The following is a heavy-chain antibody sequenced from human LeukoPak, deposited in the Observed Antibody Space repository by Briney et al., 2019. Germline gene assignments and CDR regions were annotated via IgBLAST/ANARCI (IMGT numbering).Heavy chain of an antibody. CDR3: ATETNGRHYDY. Sequence: ESLKISCTTSGLTFSTSGLNWVRQAPGKGLEWVASIGPTGFDRYHADSIKGRFTISRDNANNFLYLQMDSLRAEDTAVYYCATETNGRHYDYWGQGTLLTVSS. V-gene: IGHV3-21*06. CDR1: GLTFSTSG. D-gene: IGHD1-14*01. J-gene: IGHJ4*02. CDR2: IGPTGFDR.